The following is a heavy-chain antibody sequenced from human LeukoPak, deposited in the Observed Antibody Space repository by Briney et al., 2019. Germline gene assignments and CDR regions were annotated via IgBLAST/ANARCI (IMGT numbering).Heavy chain of an antibody. D-gene: IGHD3-10*01. CDR2: IGTVGDT. CDR1: GFTFSGYD. V-gene: IGHV3-13*01. CDR3: ATAGRGATSGSYDN. Sequence: PGGSLRLSCVASGFTFSGYDMHWVRQSAGGGLEWVSAIGTVGDTYYPGSVKGRFTISRDNARNSLYLQMHTLRVGDTAVYYCATAGRGATSGSYDNWGQGTLVTVSS. J-gene: IGHJ4*02.